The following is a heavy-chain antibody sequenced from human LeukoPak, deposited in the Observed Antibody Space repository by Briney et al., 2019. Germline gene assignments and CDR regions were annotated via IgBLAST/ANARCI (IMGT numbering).Heavy chain of an antibody. CDR2: INRDGGIT. V-gene: IGHV3-74*03. J-gene: IGHJ4*02. CDR1: GFKFSNYW. Sequence: GGSLSLSCAASGFKFSNYWMHWFLQVPGKGLVWFSRINRDGGITTYADSVKGRFTISVDNAKNMLYLQLNSLRAEDTAVYYCISDSEGRSGGDYWGQGTLVTVSS. D-gene: IGHD3-10*01. CDR3: ISDSEGRSGGDY.